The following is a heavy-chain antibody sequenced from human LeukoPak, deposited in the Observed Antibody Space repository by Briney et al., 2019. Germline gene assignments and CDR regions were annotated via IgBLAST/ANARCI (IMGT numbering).Heavy chain of an antibody. Sequence: GESLKISCKGSGYSFTSYWIGWVRQMPGKGLEWMGIIYPGDSDTRYSPSFQGQVTISADKSISTAYLQWSSLKASDTAMYYCARRVRSSWSDQGPFDYRGQGTLDTVSS. J-gene: IGHJ4*02. CDR1: GYSFTSYW. D-gene: IGHD6-13*01. CDR3: ARRVRSSWSDQGPFDY. CDR2: IYPGDSDT. V-gene: IGHV5-51*01.